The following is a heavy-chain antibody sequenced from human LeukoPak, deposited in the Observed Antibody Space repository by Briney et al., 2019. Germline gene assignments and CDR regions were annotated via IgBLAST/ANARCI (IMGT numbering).Heavy chain of an antibody. CDR1: GGTFSSYA. CDR2: IIPIFGTA. D-gene: IGHD1-1*01. Sequence: SVKVSCKASGGTFSSYAISWVRQAPGQGLEWMGGIIPIFGTANYAQKFQGRVTITTDESTSTAYMELSSLRSEDTAVYYCARALEGGGAFDIWGQGTMVTVSS. CDR3: ARALEGGGAFDI. V-gene: IGHV1-69*05. J-gene: IGHJ3*02.